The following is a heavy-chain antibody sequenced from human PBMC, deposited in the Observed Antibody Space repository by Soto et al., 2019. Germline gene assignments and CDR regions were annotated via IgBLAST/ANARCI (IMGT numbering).Heavy chain of an antibody. CDR3: AKEVAGWYDCNY. CDR2: ISWNVGSI. Sequence: EVQLVESGGGLVQPGRSLRLSCAASGFTFDDYAMHWVRQAPGKGLEWVAGISWNVGSIAYADSVKGRFTISRDNTKNTLYLQMNSLRAEDTALYYCAKEVAGWYDCNYWCQGTLVTVSS. V-gene: IGHV3-9*01. CDR1: GFTFDDYA. J-gene: IGHJ4*02. D-gene: IGHD1-1*01.